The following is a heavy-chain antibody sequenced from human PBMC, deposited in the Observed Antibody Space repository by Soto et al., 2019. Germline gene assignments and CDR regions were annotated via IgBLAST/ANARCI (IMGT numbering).Heavy chain of an antibody. Sequence: GASVKVSCKASGGTFSSYAISWVRQAPGQGLEWMGGIIPIFGTANYAQKFQGRVTITADESTSTAYMELSSLRSEDTAVYYCARGERFLEWLLPYYYYGMDVWGQGTTVTVSS. J-gene: IGHJ6*02. D-gene: IGHD3-3*01. CDR3: ARGERFLEWLLPYYYYGMDV. CDR2: IIPIFGTA. V-gene: IGHV1-69*13. CDR1: GGTFSSYA.